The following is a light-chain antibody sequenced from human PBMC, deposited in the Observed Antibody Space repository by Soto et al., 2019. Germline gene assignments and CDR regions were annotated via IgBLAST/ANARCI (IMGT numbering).Light chain of an antibody. J-gene: IGKJ4*01. CDR2: STS. CDR1: QSVDRSD. Sequence: VLTQSPGTLSLSPGERATLSCRASQSVDRSDIAWYQQKPGQAPRLLIYSTSIRAAGIPDRFSVSGSGTDSSLTISRLEPEDFAVYYCQHFGRSRLTFGGGTKVEVK. V-gene: IGKV3-20*01. CDR3: QHFGRSRLT.